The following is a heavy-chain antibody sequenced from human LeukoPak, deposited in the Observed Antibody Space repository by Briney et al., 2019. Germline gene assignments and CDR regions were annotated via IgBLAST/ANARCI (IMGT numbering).Heavy chain of an antibody. Sequence: PGGSLRLSCAASGFTFSSYSMNWVRQAPGKGLGWVSSISSSGSYIYYADSVKGRFTISRDNAKNSLYLQMNSLRAEDTAVYYCARVSSSGYLPYYYYYGMDVWDQGTTVTVSS. J-gene: IGHJ6*02. CDR1: GFTFSSYS. V-gene: IGHV3-21*01. CDR2: ISSSGSYI. CDR3: ARVSSSGYLPYYYYYGMDV. D-gene: IGHD3-22*01.